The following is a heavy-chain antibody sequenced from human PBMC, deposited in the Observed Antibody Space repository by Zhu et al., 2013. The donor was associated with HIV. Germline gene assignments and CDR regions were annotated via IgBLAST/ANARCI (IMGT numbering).Heavy chain of an antibody. V-gene: IGHV3-48*04. Sequence: EVQLVESGGGLVQPGGSLRLSCVASGLNLSSYSMNWVRQAPGKGLEWISYISGTSTTIYYADSVKGRFTISRDNADNSLFLQMSSLTAEDTAVYYCATSYWLRTFDYWGQGTLVTVSS. CDR1: GLNLSSYS. J-gene: IGHJ4*02. CDR3: ATSYWLRTFDY. CDR2: ISGTSTTI. D-gene: IGHD2-2*01.